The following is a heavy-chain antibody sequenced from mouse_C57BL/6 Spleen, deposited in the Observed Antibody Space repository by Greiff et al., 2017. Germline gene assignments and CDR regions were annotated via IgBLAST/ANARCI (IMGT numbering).Heavy chain of an antibody. V-gene: IGHV5-4*01. CDR3: ARLYYWYFDV. Sequence: EVQLVESGGGLVKPGGSLKLSCAASGFTFSSYAMSWVRQTPEKRLEWVATISDGGSYTYYPDNVKGRFTISRDNAKNNLYLQMSHLKSEDTAMYYCARLYYWYFDVWGTGTTVTVSS. J-gene: IGHJ1*03. CDR2: ISDGGSYT. CDR1: GFTFSSYA.